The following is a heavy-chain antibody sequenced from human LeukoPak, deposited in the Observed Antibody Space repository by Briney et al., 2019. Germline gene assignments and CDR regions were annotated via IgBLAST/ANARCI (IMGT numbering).Heavy chain of an antibody. CDR3: ARAEQGYGDYYYYYGMDV. Sequence: EASVKVSCKASGYTFTSYDINWVRQATGQGLEWMGWMNPNSGNTGYAQKFQGRVTITRDTSASTAYMELSSLRSEDTAVYYCARAEQGYGDYYYYYGMDVWGQGTTVTVSS. CDR2: MNPNSGNT. CDR1: GYTFTSYD. J-gene: IGHJ6*02. V-gene: IGHV1-8*01. D-gene: IGHD4-17*01.